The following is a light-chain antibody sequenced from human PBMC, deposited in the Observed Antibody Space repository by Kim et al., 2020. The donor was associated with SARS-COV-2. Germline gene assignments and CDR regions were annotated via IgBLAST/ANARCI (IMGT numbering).Light chain of an antibody. CDR2: GNH. CDR3: QSYDNSLSGYV. V-gene: IGLV1-40*01. Sequence: QGVTISGTGSSSNSGAGYDVHWYQQFPGRAPKLLIYGNHNRPSGVPDRFSASMSDTSASLAITGLQAEDEAEYYCQSYDNSLSGYVFGPGTKVTVL. CDR1: SSNSGAGYD. J-gene: IGLJ1*01.